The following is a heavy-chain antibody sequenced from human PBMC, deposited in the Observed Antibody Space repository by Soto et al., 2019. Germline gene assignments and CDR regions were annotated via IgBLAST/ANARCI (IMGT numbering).Heavy chain of an antibody. Sequence: QVQLVQSGAEVKKPGSSVKVSCKASGGTFSSYAISWVRQAPGQGLEWMGGIIPIFGTANYAQKFQGRVTITADESTSTAYKELSSLRSEDTAVYYCARDCSASSGWDRGFDYWGQGTLVTVSS. CDR3: ARDCSASSGWDRGFDY. CDR1: GGTFSSYA. V-gene: IGHV1-69*01. J-gene: IGHJ4*02. CDR2: IIPIFGTA. D-gene: IGHD6-19*01.